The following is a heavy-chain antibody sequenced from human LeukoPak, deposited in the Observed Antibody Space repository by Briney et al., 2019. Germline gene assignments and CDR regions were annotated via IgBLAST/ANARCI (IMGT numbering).Heavy chain of an antibody. CDR2: INSNSCGT. CDR3: ARGPYYGSGRRGYYFDY. V-gene: IGHV1-2*02. D-gene: IGHD3-10*01. CDR1: GYTFTGYY. Sequence: GASVKVSCKASGYTFTGYYRRWVRQAPGQGLEWIGWINSNSCGTNYAQKFKGRVTMTRDTSINTAYMELSRLRSDDTAVYYCARGPYYGSGRRGYYFDYWGQGTLVTVSS. J-gene: IGHJ4*02.